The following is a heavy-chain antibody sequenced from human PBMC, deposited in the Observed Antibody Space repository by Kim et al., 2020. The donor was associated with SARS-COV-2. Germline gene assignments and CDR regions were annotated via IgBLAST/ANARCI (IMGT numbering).Heavy chain of an antibody. CDR2: IYHSGST. CDR3: ARGRANYYDSSGYYFLNDAFDI. CDR1: GGSISSGGYS. J-gene: IGHJ3*02. Sequence: SETLSLTCAVSGGSISSGGYSWSWIRQPPGKGLEWIGYIYHSGSTYYNPSLKSRVTISVDRSKNQFSLKLSSVTAADTAVYYCARGRANYYDSSGYYFLNDAFDIWGQGTMVTVSS. D-gene: IGHD3-22*01. V-gene: IGHV4-30-2*01.